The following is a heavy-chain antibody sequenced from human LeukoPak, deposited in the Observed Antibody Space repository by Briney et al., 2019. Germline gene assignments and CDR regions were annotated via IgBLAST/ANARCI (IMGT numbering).Heavy chain of an antibody. CDR3: AKGTLIVVVPAANDY. Sequence: LGGSLRLSCAASGFTFSSYAMSWVRQAPGKGLEWVSAISGSGGSTYYADSVKGRFTISRDNSKNTLYLQMNSLRAEDTAVYYCAKGTLIVVVPAANDYWGQGTLVTVSS. J-gene: IGHJ4*02. CDR1: GFTFSSYA. D-gene: IGHD2-2*01. CDR2: ISGSGGST. V-gene: IGHV3-23*01.